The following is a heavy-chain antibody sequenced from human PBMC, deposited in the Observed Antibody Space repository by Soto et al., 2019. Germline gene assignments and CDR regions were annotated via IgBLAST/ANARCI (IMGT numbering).Heavy chain of an antibody. CDR1: GFTFSNYA. J-gene: IGHJ4*02. Sequence: EVQLLESGGGLVQPGGSLRLSCAASGFTFSNYAVTWVRQAPGKGLEWVSTISGSGGSTYYADSVKGRFTISRANSKNPLYLQMNSLRAEDTAVYYCAKDQGSSWYEIDYWGQGTLVTVAS. CDR3: AKDQGSSWYEIDY. V-gene: IGHV3-23*01. D-gene: IGHD6-13*01. CDR2: ISGSGGST.